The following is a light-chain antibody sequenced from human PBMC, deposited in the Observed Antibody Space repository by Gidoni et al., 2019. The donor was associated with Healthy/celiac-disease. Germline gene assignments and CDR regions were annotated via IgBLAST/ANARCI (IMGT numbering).Light chain of an antibody. Sequence: EIVLTQSPATLSLSPGERPTLSCRASQSVSSYLAWYQQKPGQAPRLLIYDASNRATAIPARFSGSGSGTDFTLTISSLEPEDFAVYYCQQRSNWHPMYTFGQGTKLEIK. V-gene: IGKV3-11*01. CDR2: DAS. CDR1: QSVSSY. CDR3: QQRSNWHPMYT. J-gene: IGKJ2*01.